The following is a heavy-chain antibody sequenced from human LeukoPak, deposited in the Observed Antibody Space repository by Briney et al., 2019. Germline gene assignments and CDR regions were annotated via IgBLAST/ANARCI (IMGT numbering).Heavy chain of an antibody. Sequence: PGGSLRLSCAASGFAFHAFDLHWVRQAPGKGLEWVSLINSVGTKTYYAYSVSDGFIISIDNRKNSLYLQMNNLTTEETACYYCGARAFYHGLDVWRQGNTV. V-gene: IGHV3-43*02. CDR1: GFAFHAFD. J-gene: IGHJ6*02. CDR3: GARAFYHGLDV. CDR2: INSVGTKT.